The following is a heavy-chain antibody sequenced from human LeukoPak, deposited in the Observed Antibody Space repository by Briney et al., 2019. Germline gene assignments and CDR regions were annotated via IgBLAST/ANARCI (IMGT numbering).Heavy chain of an antibody. CDR1: GYTFTGYY. CDR2: INPNSGGT. D-gene: IGHD3-10*01. Sequence: ASVKVSCKASGYTFTGYYMHWVRQAPGQGLEWMGWINPNSGGTNYAQKFQGRVTMTRDTSISTAYMELSRLRSDDTAVYYCARDQGKKYYGSGSYYDYWGQGTLVTVSS. CDR3: ARDQGKKYYGSGSYYDY. J-gene: IGHJ4*02. V-gene: IGHV1-2*02.